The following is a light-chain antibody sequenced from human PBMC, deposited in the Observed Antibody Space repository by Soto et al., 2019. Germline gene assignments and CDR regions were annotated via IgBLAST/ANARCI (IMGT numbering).Light chain of an antibody. CDR3: QSYDSSLSGGV. V-gene: IGLV1-40*01. CDR2: ANS. Sequence: QSVLTQPPSVSGAPGQRVTISCSGSSSNIGAGSDVHWYQQLPGTAPKLLIYANSNRPSGVPDRFSGSKSGTSASLAITGLQAEDEADYYCQSYDSSLSGGVFGGGTKLTVL. CDR1: SSNIGAGSD. J-gene: IGLJ3*02.